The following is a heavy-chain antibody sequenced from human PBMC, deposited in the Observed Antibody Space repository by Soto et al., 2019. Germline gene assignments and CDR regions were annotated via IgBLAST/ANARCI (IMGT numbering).Heavy chain of an antibody. CDR3: ARLGNGGLDY. CDR1: GDSISSYF. CDR2: IYYNGNT. V-gene: IGHV4-59*12. J-gene: IGHJ4*02. Sequence: SETLSLTCTVSGDSISSYFWSWIRQPPGKGLEYIGYIYYNGNTNYNPSLMSRVTISVDTSKNRFSLKLSSVTAADTAVYYCARLGNGGLDYWGQGTLVTVSS. D-gene: IGHD1-1*01.